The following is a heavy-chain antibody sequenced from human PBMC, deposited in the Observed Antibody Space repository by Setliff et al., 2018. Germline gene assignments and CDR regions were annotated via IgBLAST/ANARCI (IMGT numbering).Heavy chain of an antibody. D-gene: IGHD3-9*01. Sequence: SETLSLTCTVSGGSISSSSYYWGWIRQPPGKGLEWIGSIYYSGSTYYNPSLKSRVTISVDTSKNQFSLKLSSVTVADTAVYYCACPDILTGLYDYWGQGTLVTVSS. J-gene: IGHJ4*02. CDR2: IYYSGST. CDR1: GGSISSSSYY. CDR3: ACPDILTGLYDY. V-gene: IGHV4-39*01.